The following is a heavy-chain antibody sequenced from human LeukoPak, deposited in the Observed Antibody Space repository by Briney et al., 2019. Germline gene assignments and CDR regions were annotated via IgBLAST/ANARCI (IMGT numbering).Heavy chain of an antibody. CDR1: GFSLSSSGVG. CDR2: IYWNDAE. D-gene: IGHD3-16*01. CDR3: VHRRGGKNVFDI. J-gene: IGHJ3*02. V-gene: IGHV2-5*01. Sequence: ESGPTLVNPTQTLTLTCTFSGFSLSSSGVGVGWIRQPPGRALEWLALIYWNDAERYSPSLKRRLTITKDTSKNQVVLTMTNMDPVDTATYYRVHRRGGKNVFDIWGQGTMVTVSS.